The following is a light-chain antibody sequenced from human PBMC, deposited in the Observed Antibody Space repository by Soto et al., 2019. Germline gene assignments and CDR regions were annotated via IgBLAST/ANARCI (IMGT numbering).Light chain of an antibody. CDR3: HQYDSGWT. V-gene: IGKV3-20*01. Sequence: TQSPGTLSLSPGERATLSCRASQSISATFLAWYQHKPGQAPRVLIYGASRRATGIPDRFSGSGSGTDFTLTISRLEPEDFALYYCHQYDSGWTFGQGTKVEMK. CDR1: QSISATF. CDR2: GAS. J-gene: IGKJ1*01.